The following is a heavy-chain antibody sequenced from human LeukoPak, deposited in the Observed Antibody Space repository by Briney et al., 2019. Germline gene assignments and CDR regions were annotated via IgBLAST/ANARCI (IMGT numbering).Heavy chain of an antibody. CDR1: GFTFSSYW. Sequence: GGSLRLSCVASGFTFSSYWMHWVRQDPRKGLVWVSRINGDGRNINYADSVRGRLTISRDNAKNTLYLQMNTLRVEDTAVYYCTRDLMDYDVSTGLHHYYMDVWGQGTTVTVSS. D-gene: IGHD3-9*01. CDR3: TRDLMDYDVSTGLHHYYMDV. V-gene: IGHV3-74*01. J-gene: IGHJ6*02. CDR2: INGDGRNI.